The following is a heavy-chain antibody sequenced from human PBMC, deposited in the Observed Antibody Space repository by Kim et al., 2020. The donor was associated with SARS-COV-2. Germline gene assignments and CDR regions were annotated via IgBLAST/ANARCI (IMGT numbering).Heavy chain of an antibody. Sequence: SETLSLTCAVYGGSFSGYYWSWIRQPPGKGLEWIGEINHSGSTKYNPSLKSRVTISVDTSKNQFSLKLSSVTAADTAVYYCARGRGYDSSGYYYLFWGQGTLVTVSS. J-gene: IGHJ4*02. CDR3: ARGRGYDSSGYYYLF. CDR1: GGSFSGYY. D-gene: IGHD3-22*01. CDR2: INHSGST. V-gene: IGHV4-34*01.